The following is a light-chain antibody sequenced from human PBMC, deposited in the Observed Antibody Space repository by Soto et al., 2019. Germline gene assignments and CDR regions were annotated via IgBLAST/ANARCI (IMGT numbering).Light chain of an antibody. CDR1: QDINNY. CDR3: QQYDHLPLT. Sequence: DLQMTQSPSSLSASVGDSVTITCQASQDINNYLNWYQQKPGKAPKLLIYDASNLETGVPSRFSGSGSGPDFTFTISSLQPEDIATYYCQQYDHLPLTFGGGTKVEIK. V-gene: IGKV1-33*01. J-gene: IGKJ4*01. CDR2: DAS.